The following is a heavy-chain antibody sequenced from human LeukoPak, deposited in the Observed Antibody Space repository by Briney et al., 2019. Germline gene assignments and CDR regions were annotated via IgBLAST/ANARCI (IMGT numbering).Heavy chain of an antibody. D-gene: IGHD6-13*01. CDR2: IRYDGSNK. J-gene: IGHJ4*02. CDR3: AKDAAAEKTFDY. Sequence: GGSLRLSCAASGFTFSSYGMHWVRQAPGKGLEWVAFIRYDGSNKYYADSVKGRFTISRDNSKNTLYLQMNSLRAEDTAVYYCAKDAAAEKTFDYWGQGTLVTVSS. V-gene: IGHV3-30*02. CDR1: GFTFSSYG.